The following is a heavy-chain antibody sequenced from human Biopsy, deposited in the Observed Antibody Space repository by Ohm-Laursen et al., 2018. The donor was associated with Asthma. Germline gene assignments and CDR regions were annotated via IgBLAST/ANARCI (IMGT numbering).Heavy chain of an antibody. CDR1: GYTFISFA. J-gene: IGHJ3*01. CDR2: VNTGNGDT. CDR3: AKTYYDFLTGQVKDVFGV. D-gene: IGHD3-9*01. V-gene: IGHV1-3*04. Sequence: SVKVSCNASGYTFISFAIHWGRQAAGQRIEWMGWVNTGNGDTKYSKKFQGRVNITRDTSASTAYTELRSLRSEDTATYYCAKTYYDFLTGQVKDVFGVWGQGTMVTVSS.